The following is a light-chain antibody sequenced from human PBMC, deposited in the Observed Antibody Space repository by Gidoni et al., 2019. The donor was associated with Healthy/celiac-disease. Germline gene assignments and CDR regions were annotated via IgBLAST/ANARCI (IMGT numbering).Light chain of an antibody. V-gene: IGKV2-40*01. CDR1: QSLLDSDDGNTY. CDR2: TLS. Sequence: PLSLPVTPGEPASISCRSSQSLLDSDDGNTYLDWYLQKPGQSPQLLVYTLSYPASGVPDRFSGSGSGTDFTLKISRVEAEDVGVYYCMQRIEFPYTFGQGTKLEIK. CDR3: MQRIEFPYT. J-gene: IGKJ2*01.